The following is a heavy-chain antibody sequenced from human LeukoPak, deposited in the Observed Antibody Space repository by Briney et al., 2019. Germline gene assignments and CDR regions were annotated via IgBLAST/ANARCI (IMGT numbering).Heavy chain of an antibody. J-gene: IGHJ4*02. D-gene: IGHD3-10*01. CDR3: ARGLWFGELLGGYYFDY. Sequence: ASVKVSCKASGYTFTSYAMHWVRQAPGQRLEWMGWINAGNGNTKYSQKFQGRVTIPRDTSASTAYMELSSLRSEDAAVYYCARGLWFGELLGGYYFDYWGQGTLVTVSS. CDR1: GYTFTSYA. V-gene: IGHV1-3*01. CDR2: INAGNGNT.